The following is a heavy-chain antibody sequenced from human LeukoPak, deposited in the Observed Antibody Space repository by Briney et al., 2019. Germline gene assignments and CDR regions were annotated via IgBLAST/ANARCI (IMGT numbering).Heavy chain of an antibody. CDR2: IRNDGSIK. CDR1: GFTFSRYG. CDR3: AKDFSAIFSVVTYAFDI. D-gene: IGHD3-3*01. V-gene: IGHV3-30*02. Sequence: GGSLRLSCAASGFTFSRYGMHWVRQAPGEGLEWVAFIRNDGSIKNYADSVKGRLAISRDNSKNTLYVQMNSLRAEDTAVYYCAKDFSAIFSVVTYAFDIWGQGTMVTVSS. J-gene: IGHJ3*02.